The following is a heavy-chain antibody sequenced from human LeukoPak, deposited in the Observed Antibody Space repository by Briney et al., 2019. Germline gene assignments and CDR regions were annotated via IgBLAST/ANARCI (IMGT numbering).Heavy chain of an antibody. D-gene: IGHD6-13*01. V-gene: IGHV3-7*01. CDR3: ARIGYSSSRCDY. CDR1: GFTFSNYW. Sequence: QSGGSLRLSCAVSGFTFSNYWMTWVRQAPGKGLEWVANIKQDGSVKYYVDSVKGRFTISRDNAKNSVYLQMDSLRAEDTAVYYCARIGYSSSRCDYWGQGTLVTVPS. CDR2: IKQDGSVK. J-gene: IGHJ4*02.